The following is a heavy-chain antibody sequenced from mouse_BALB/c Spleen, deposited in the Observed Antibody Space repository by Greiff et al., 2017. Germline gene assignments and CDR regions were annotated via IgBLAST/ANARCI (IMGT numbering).Heavy chain of an antibody. CDR2: IYPGNSDT. D-gene: IGHD1-2*01. V-gene: IGHV1-5*01. Sequence: VQLKQSGTVLARPGASVKMSCKASGYTFTSYWMHWVKQRPGQGLEWIGAIYPGNSDTSYNQKFKGKAKLTAVTSTSTAYMELSRLTNEDTAVYNCTRGDGDVLHWYVDVGGAGTTVTGSS. CDR1: GYTFTSYW. CDR3: TRGDGDVLHWYVDV. J-gene: IGHJ1*01.